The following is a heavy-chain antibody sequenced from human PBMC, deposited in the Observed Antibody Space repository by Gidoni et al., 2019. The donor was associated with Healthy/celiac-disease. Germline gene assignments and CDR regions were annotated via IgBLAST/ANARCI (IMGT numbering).Heavy chain of an antibody. V-gene: IGHV3-21*01. J-gene: IGHJ4*02. CDR2: ISSSSSYI. CDR3: ARGPSYYYDSSGYSSGY. Sequence: EVQLVESGGGLVKPGGSLRLSCAASGFTFSSYSMNWVRQAPVKGLEWVSSISSSSSYIYYADSVKGRFTISRDNAKNSLYLQMNSLRAEDTAVYYCARGPSYYYDSSGYSSGYWGQGTLVTVSS. CDR1: GFTFSSYS. D-gene: IGHD3-22*01.